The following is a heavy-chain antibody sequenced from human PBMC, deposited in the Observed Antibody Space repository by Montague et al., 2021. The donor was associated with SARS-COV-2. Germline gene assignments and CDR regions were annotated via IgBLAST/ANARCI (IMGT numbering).Heavy chain of an antibody. CDR1: SGSLRSYY. CDR2: IRLPGGT. D-gene: IGHD1-1*01. Sequence: ETLSLTCAVNSGSLRSYYWSWIRQPPGKGLEWIGEIRLPGGTNYDPSLKGRVTISLDTSNNHVSLNLNSVTTADTAVYFCARAGSQRFFEFWGRGTLVTVSS. CDR3: ARAGSQRFFEF. V-gene: IGHV4-34*01. J-gene: IGHJ2*01.